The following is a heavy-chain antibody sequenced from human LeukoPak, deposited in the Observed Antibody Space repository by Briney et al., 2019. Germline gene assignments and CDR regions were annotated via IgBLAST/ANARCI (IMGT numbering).Heavy chain of an antibody. CDR3: ARGQLGELPEYYFDY. CDR1: GYSFTSYW. CDR2: IYPGDSDT. D-gene: IGHD1-26*01. Sequence: GESLKISCKGSGYSFTSYWIGWVRQMPGKGLEWMGIIYPGDSDTRYSPSFQVQVTISAEQSTSTAYLQWSSLKASDTAMYYCARGQLGELPEYYFDYWGQGTLVTLSS. V-gene: IGHV5-51*01. J-gene: IGHJ4*02.